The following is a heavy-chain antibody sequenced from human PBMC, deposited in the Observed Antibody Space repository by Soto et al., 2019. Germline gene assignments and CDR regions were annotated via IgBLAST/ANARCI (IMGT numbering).Heavy chain of an antibody. V-gene: IGHV4-38-2*02. CDR1: GDSNNSGNN. J-gene: IGHJ4*02. CDR3: VRDFGHLHAFCSGSDY. D-gene: IGHD3-3*01. Sequence: SETLSLTCAGSGDSNNSGNNWGWIRQSPGKGLECIGSVFHSGTTYSTPSLKTRLTISVDTSKSQFSLDLNAVTAADTAVYYCVRDFGHLHAFCSGSDYWGRGSPVT. CDR2: VFHSGTT.